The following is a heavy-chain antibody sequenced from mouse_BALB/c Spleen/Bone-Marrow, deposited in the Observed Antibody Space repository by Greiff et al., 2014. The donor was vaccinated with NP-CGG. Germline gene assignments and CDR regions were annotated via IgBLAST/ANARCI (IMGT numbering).Heavy chain of an antibody. Sequence: QVQLQQPGPELVKPGASVKISCKASGYSFTSYYIHWVKQRPGQGLEWIGWIFPGSGNTKYNEKFKGKATLTADTSSSTAYMQLSSLTSEDSAVYFCARHGNLRNYYAMDYWGQGTSATVSS. CDR1: GYSFTSYY. V-gene: IGHV1-66*01. CDR2: IFPGSGNT. J-gene: IGHJ4*01. D-gene: IGHD2-1*01. CDR3: ARHGNLRNYYAMDY.